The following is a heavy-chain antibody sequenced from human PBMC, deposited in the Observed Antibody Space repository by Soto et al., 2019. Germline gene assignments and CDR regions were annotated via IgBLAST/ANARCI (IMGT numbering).Heavy chain of an antibody. J-gene: IGHJ6*02. Sequence: ASVKVSCKASGYTFNNYGISWVRQAPGQGLVWMGWISPCNGKTNYAQTFQGRVTMTSDTSTNTAYMELTSLISDDTAVYYCARDPLHSVYGMEVWGQGTTVTVSS. V-gene: IGHV1-18*04. CDR2: ISPCNGKT. D-gene: IGHD4-4*01. CDR1: GYTFNNYG. CDR3: ARDPLHSVYGMEV.